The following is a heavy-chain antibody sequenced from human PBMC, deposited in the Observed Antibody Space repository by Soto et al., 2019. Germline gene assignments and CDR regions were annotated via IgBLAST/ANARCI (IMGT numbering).Heavy chain of an antibody. CDR1: GFTFSSYG. V-gene: IGHV3-33*01. CDR3: ARGRHRLWFGELPHIPFDY. Sequence: GGSLRLSCAASGFTFSSYGMHWVRQAPGKGLEWVAVIWYDGSNKYYADSVKGRFTISRDNSKNTLYLQMNSLRAEDTAVYYCARGRHRLWFGELPHIPFDYWGQGTLVTVSS. D-gene: IGHD3-10*01. J-gene: IGHJ4*02. CDR2: IWYDGSNK.